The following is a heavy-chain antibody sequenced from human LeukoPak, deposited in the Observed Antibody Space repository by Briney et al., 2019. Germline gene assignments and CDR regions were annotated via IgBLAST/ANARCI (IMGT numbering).Heavy chain of an antibody. Sequence: GGSLRLSCAASGFTFSSYSMNWVRQAPGKGLEWVSSISSSSSYIYYADSVKGRFTISRDNAKNSLYLQMNSLRAEDTAVCYCARDRLRHLLFDYWGQGTLVTVSS. J-gene: IGHJ4*02. CDR2: ISSSSSYI. CDR1: GFTFSSYS. V-gene: IGHV3-21*01. D-gene: IGHD5-12*01. CDR3: ARDRLRHLLFDY.